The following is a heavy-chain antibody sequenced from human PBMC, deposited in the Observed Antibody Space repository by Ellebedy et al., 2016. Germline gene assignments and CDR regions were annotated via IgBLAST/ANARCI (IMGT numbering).Heavy chain of an antibody. J-gene: IGHJ6*03. V-gene: IGHV3-74*01. D-gene: IGHD5-12*01. CDR3: ARGLDYYYYMDV. Sequence: GESLKISXAASGFTFSSYWMHWVRQAPGKGLVWVSRINSDGSSTSYADSVKGRFTISRDNAKNTLYLQMNSLRAEDTAVYYCARGLDYYYYMDVWGKGTTVTVSS. CDR2: INSDGSST. CDR1: GFTFSSYW.